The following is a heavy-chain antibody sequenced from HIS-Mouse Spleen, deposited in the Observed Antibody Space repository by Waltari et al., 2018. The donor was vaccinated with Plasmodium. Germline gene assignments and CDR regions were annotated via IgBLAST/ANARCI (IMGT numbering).Heavy chain of an antibody. Sequence: QVQLQHWRAGLLKPSETLSPTCALYGGPFSGYYWSWTRQPPGKGLEWIGEINHSGSTNYNPSLKSRVTISVDTSKNQFSLKLSSVTAADTAVYYCASSGSGSYYYWGQGTLVTVSS. CDR3: ASSGSGSYYY. CDR2: INHSGST. J-gene: IGHJ4*02. V-gene: IGHV4-34*01. CDR1: GGPFSGYY. D-gene: IGHD3-10*01.